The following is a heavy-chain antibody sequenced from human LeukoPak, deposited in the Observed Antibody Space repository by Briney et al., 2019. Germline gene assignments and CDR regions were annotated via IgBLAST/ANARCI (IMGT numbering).Heavy chain of an antibody. J-gene: IGHJ4*02. D-gene: IGHD2-15*01. CDR1: GFTISDNY. V-gene: IGHV3-53*01. CDR2: IYSRGSI. Sequence: PGGSLRLSCAVSGFTISDNYMSWVRRAPGKGLEWVSVIYSRGSISYTDSVKGRFTISRDNSKNTVYLQMNSLRAEDTAVYYCASLYCSAGSCFVDYWGQGTLVSVSA. CDR3: ASLYCSAGSCFVDY.